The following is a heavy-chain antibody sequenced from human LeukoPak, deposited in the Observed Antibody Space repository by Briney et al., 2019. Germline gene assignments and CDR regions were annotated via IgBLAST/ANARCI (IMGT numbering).Heavy chain of an antibody. D-gene: IGHD2-8*01. CDR3: ARDVRPLDYYYGMDV. CDR1: GYTFTGYY. CDR2: INPNSGGT. J-gene: IGHJ6*02. V-gene: IGHV1-2*02. Sequence: ASVKVSCKASGYTFTGYYMHWVRQAPGQGLEWMGWINPNSGGTNYAQKFQGRVTMTRDTSISTAYMELSRLRSDDTAVYYCARDVRPLDYYYGMDVWGQGTTVTVSS.